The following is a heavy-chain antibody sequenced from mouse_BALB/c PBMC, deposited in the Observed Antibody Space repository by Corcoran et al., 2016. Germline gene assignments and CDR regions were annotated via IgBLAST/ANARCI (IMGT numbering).Heavy chain of an antibody. CDR3: TDCSYDGWFAY. V-gene: IGHV14-3*02. Sequence: EVQLQQSGAELVKPGASVKLSCTASGVNIKDTYLHWVKQRPEQGLKWIGRIDPANDNTKFDPKFQGKATIAADTSSNTAYLQLSSLTSEDTAVYYCTDCSYDGWFAYWGRGTLVNVSA. J-gene: IGHJ3*01. D-gene: IGHD2-12*01. CDR2: IDPANDNT. CDR1: GVNIKDTY.